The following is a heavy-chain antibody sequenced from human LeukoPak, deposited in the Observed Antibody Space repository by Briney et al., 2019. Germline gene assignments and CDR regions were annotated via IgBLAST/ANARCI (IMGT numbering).Heavy chain of an antibody. CDR2: VSGSGDST. Sequence: GGSLRLSCAASGFTFSTYAMSWVRQAPGKGLEWVSAVSGSGDSTYYADSVRGRFTISRDNSKNTLHLQMNSLRAEDTAVYFCAKLRSNSGYSPIDCWGQGTLVTVSS. V-gene: IGHV3-23*01. D-gene: IGHD3-22*01. CDR3: AKLRSNSGYSPIDC. CDR1: GFTFSTYA. J-gene: IGHJ4*02.